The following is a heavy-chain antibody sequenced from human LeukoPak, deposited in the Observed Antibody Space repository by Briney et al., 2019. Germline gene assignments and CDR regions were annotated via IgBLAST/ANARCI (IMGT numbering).Heavy chain of an antibody. CDR3: ARGRYCSGGSCYLDY. CDR1: GFTFSSCS. CDR2: ISSSSSTI. D-gene: IGHD2-15*01. V-gene: IGHV3-48*02. J-gene: IGHJ4*02. Sequence: PGGSLRLSCAASGFTFSSCSMNWVRQAPGKGLEWVSYISSSSSTIYYADSVKGRFTISRDNAKNSLYLQMNSLRDEDTAVYYCARGRYCSGGSCYLDYWGQGTLVTVSS.